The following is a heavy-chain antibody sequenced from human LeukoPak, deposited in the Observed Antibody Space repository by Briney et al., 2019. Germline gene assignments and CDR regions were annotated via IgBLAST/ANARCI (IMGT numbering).Heavy chain of an antibody. D-gene: IGHD4-17*01. Sequence: SETLSLTCTVSGGSISSYYWSWIRQPPGKGLEWIGYIYYSGSTNYNPSLKSRVTISVDTSKNQFSLKLSSVTAADTAVYYCARLCLTTVTTGWFDPWGQGTLVTVSS. CDR1: GGSISSYY. CDR2: IYYSGST. V-gene: IGHV4-59*08. CDR3: ARLCLTTVTTGWFDP. J-gene: IGHJ5*02.